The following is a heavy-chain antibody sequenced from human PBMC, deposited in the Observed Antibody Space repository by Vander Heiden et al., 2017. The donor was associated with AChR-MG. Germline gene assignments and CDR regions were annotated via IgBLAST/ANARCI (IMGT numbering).Heavy chain of an antibody. CDR1: GFPFSSYW. D-gene: IGHD3-3*01. CDR2: IKQDGSEK. Sequence: EVQLVESGGGLVQPGGSLRLSCAASGFPFSSYWMSWVRQAPGKGLEWVANIKQDGSEKYYVDSVKGRFTISRDNAKNSLYLQMNSLRAEDTAVYYCARSPPDFWSGHAMDVWGQGTTVTVSS. J-gene: IGHJ6*02. CDR3: ARSPPDFWSGHAMDV. V-gene: IGHV3-7*01.